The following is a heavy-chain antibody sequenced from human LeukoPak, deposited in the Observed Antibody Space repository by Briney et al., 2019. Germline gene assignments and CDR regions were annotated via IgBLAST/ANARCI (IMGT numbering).Heavy chain of an antibody. J-gene: IGHJ6*03. CDR3: ARQRTNSWYDQATFNYMDV. CDR2: IYPDDSDT. Sequence: GESLKISCKGSGYRFTSYWIGWVRQMPGRGLEWMGIIYPDDSDTRYSPSFQGQVTISADKSINTAYLQWSSLKASDTAMYYCARQRTNSWYDQATFNYMDVWGKGTTVTVSS. CDR1: GYRFTSYW. D-gene: IGHD6-13*01. V-gene: IGHV5-51*01.